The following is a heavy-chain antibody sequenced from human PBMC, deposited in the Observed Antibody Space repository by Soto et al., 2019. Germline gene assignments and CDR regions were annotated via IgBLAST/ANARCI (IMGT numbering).Heavy chain of an antibody. CDR3: AAVRDSSAYYFAY. CDR1: GFTFTTSA. CDR2: IVVGSGNT. V-gene: IGHV1-58*01. J-gene: IGHJ4*02. Sequence: SVKVSCKASGFTFTTSAVQWVRQARGQRLEWIGWIVVGSGNTKYSQKFQERVTITRDMSTGTAYMELSGLRSEDTAVYYCAAVRDSSAYYFAYWGKGTLVTVSS. D-gene: IGHD3-22*01.